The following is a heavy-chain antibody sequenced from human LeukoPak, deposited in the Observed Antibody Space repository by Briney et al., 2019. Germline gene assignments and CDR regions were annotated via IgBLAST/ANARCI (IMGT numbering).Heavy chain of an antibody. V-gene: IGHV3-23*01. CDR3: ARDIGGVATEYYFDY. CDR2: ISGSGGST. J-gene: IGHJ4*02. CDR1: GFTFSNYA. Sequence: GGSLRLSCVASGFTFSNYAMSWVRQAPGKGLEWVSGISGSGGSTYYADSMKGRFTISRDNSKNSLYLQINSLRAEDTAVYYCARDIGGVATEYYFDYWGQGTLVTVSS. D-gene: IGHD5-12*01.